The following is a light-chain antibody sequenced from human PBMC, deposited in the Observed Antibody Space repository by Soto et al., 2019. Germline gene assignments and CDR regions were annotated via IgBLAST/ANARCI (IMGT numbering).Light chain of an antibody. V-gene: IGKV3-20*01. CDR3: QQYGSSYPWT. Sequence: EIVLTQSPGTLSLSPGERATLSCRASQSVSIRLAWYQQKPGQAPRLLIYGASSRATGIPDRFSGSGSGTDFTLTIRRLEPEDFAVYYCQQYGSSYPWTFGQGTKVDIK. CDR1: QSVSIR. CDR2: GAS. J-gene: IGKJ1*01.